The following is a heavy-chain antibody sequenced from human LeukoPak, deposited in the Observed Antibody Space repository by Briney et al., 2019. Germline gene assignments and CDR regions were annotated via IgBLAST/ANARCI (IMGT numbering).Heavy chain of an antibody. Sequence: TGGSLRLSCVASGFTFSSYSMNWARQAPGKGLEWVSYISSSSSTIYYADSVKGRFTISRDNAKNSLYLQMNSLRAEDTAVYYCARDCSSTSCYTPEYFDYWGQGTLVTVSS. CDR1: GFTFSSYS. J-gene: IGHJ4*02. CDR3: ARDCSSTSCYTPEYFDY. V-gene: IGHV3-48*01. D-gene: IGHD2-2*02. CDR2: ISSSSSTI.